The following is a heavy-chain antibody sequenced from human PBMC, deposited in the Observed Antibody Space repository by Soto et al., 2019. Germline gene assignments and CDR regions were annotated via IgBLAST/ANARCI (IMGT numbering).Heavy chain of an antibody. CDR1: GFTFSSYA. Sequence: QVQLVESGGGVVQPGRSLRLSCAASGFTFSSYAMHWVRQAPGKGLEWVAVISYDGSNKYYADSVKGRFTISRDNSTNTLYLQMNSLRAEDTAVYYCARGGVLLWFGEFDYWGQGTLVTVSS. D-gene: IGHD3-10*01. V-gene: IGHV3-30-3*01. CDR2: ISYDGSNK. CDR3: ARGGVLLWFGEFDY. J-gene: IGHJ4*02.